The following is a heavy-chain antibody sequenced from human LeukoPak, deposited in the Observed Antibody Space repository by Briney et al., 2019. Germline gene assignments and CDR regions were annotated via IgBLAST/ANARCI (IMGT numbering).Heavy chain of an antibody. CDR1: GYTFTGYY. Sequence: ASVKVSCKASGYTFTGYYMHWVRQAPGQGLEWMGWINPNSGGTNYAQKFQGRVTMTRDTSISTAYMELSRLRSDDTAVYYCARDTTVTTSGAFDIWGQGTMVTVSS. D-gene: IGHD4-17*01. CDR2: INPNSGGT. J-gene: IGHJ3*02. V-gene: IGHV1-2*02. CDR3: ARDTTVTTSGAFDI.